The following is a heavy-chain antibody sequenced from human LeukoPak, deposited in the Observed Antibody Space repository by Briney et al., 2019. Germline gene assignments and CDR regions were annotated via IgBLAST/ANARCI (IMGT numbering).Heavy chain of an antibody. J-gene: IGHJ6*03. CDR2: ISWDGGST. D-gene: IGHD3-10*01. CDR3: AKGPQDYYGSGSYYPTDYYYMDV. CDR1: GFTFDDYA. V-gene: IGHV3-43D*03. Sequence: GGSLRLSCAASGFTFDDYAVHWVRQAPGKGLEWVSLISWDGGSTYYADSVKGRFTISRDNSKNSLYLQMNSLRAEDTALYYCAKGPQDYYGSGSYYPTDYYYMDVWGKGTTVTVSS.